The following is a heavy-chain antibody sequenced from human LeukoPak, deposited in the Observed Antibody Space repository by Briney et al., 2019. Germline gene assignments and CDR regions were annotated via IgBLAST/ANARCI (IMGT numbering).Heavy chain of an antibody. D-gene: IGHD5-12*01. Sequence: SETLSLTCTVSGGSVSSVSYYWSWIRQPPGKGLEWIGYTYYSGTTNYNPSLKSRVTISVDTSKNQFSLKLSSVTAADTAVYYCARDGWGFSGYNFAFDIWGQGTMVTVSS. V-gene: IGHV4-61*01. CDR2: TYYSGTT. CDR1: GGSVSSVSYY. CDR3: ARDGWGFSGYNFAFDI. J-gene: IGHJ3*02.